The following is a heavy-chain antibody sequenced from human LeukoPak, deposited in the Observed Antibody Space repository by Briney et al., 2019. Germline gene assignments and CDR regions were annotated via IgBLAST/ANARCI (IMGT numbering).Heavy chain of an antibody. CDR2: ISSSSSYI. CDR1: GFTFSSYS. V-gene: IGHV3-21*04. D-gene: IGHD5-24*01. J-gene: IGHJ4*02. CDR3: AKDDGWVQYAN. Sequence: GGSLRLSCAASGFTFSSYSMNWVRQAPGKGLEWVSSISSSSSYIYYADSVKGRFTISRDNAKNSLYLQMNSLRVEDTAVYYCAKDDGWVQYANWGQGTLVTVSS.